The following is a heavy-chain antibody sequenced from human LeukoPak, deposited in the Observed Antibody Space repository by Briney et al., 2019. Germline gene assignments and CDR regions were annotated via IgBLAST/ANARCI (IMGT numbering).Heavy chain of an antibody. CDR3: ARGPNSNWSGLDF. CDR1: GFSFSGHW. Sequence: GGSLRLSCTASGFSFSGHWMHWARQLPGKGLVWVSRISPTGSTTSYADSVKGRFTVSRDNAKNTLYLQVNNLRAEDTAVYYCARGPNSNWSGLDFWGQGTLVTVSS. CDR2: ISPTGSTT. V-gene: IGHV3-74*01. D-gene: IGHD6-6*01. J-gene: IGHJ4*02.